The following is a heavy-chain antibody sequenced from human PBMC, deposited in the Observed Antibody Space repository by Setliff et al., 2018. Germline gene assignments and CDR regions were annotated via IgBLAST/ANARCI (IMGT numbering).Heavy chain of an antibody. Sequence: ASVKVSCKASGYTFTSYGFSWVRQAPGQGLEWMGWISVYNGKTRYAHKFQGRVTMTSDTSTSTAYMELRSLRSDDTAVYYCATGLSRLVVVPPGYWGQGTLVTVSS. CDR3: ATGLSRLVVVPPGY. CDR2: ISVYNGKT. CDR1: GYTFTSYG. V-gene: IGHV1-18*01. D-gene: IGHD3-22*01. J-gene: IGHJ4*02.